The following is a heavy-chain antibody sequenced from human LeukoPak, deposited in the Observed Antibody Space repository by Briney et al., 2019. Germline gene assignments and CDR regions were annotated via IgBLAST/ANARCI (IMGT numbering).Heavy chain of an antibody. CDR3: ARGGYSYGRSSYYFDY. CDR2: INPNSGGT. Sequence: ASVKVSCKASGYTFTRYYMHWVRQAPGQGLEWMGWINPNSGGTNYAQKFQGRVTMTRDTSISTAYMELSRLRSDDTAVYYCARGGYSYGRSSYYFDYWGQGTLVTVSS. D-gene: IGHD5-18*01. CDR1: GYTFTRYY. V-gene: IGHV1-2*02. J-gene: IGHJ4*02.